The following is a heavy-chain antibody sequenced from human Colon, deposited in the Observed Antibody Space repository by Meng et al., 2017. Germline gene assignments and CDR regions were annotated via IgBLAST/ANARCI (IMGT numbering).Heavy chain of an antibody. Sequence: QVQFQPSGPGLVKPSLTLSLTCAISGDSVSSNRALWHWVRQSPSRGLEWLGQTYYRSEWQNHYGVSVKSRITITADTSRNQFSLNLNSVTPEDTAVYYCTTWYGEYWGQGTLVTVSS. CDR3: TTWYGEY. D-gene: IGHD3-10*01. J-gene: IGHJ4*02. CDR2: TYYRSEWQN. CDR1: GDSVSSNRAL. V-gene: IGHV6-1*01.